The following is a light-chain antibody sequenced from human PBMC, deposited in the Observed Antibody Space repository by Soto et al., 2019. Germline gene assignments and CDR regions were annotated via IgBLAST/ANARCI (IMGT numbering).Light chain of an antibody. V-gene: IGKV3-20*01. CDR2: AAS. CDR1: QSVSSSY. CDR3: QQYGSSPL. J-gene: IGKJ3*01. Sequence: EIVLTQSPGTLSLSPGERATLSCRASQSVSSSYLAWYQQKPGQAPRLLVYAASSRATGIPDRFSGSGSGTDFTLTISRLGPEDFAVYYCQQYGSSPLFGPGTKVDIK.